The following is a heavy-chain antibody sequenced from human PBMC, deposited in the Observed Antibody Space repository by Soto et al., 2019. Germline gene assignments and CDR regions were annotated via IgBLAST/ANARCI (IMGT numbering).Heavy chain of an antibody. D-gene: IGHD6-13*01. CDR1: DYSFNTYW. CDR2: IYPGDSDT. V-gene: IGHV5-51*01. CDR3: ARSPRSSPYFDY. J-gene: IGHJ4*02. Sequence: PGESLKISCKGSDYSFNTYWIAWVRQMPGKGLEWMGIIYPGDSDTRYSPSFQGQVTISADRSINTAYLQWNSLEASDTAFYFCARSPRSSPYFDYWGQGALVTVSS.